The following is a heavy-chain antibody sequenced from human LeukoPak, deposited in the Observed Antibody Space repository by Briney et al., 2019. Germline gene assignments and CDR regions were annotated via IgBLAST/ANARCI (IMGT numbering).Heavy chain of an antibody. CDR1: GFSFSAYW. V-gene: IGHV3-7*01. CDR3: AAEGYSSSFDY. D-gene: IGHD6-13*01. J-gene: IGHJ4*02. CDR2: INPVGTAT. Sequence: GGSLTLSCAASGFSFSAYWMTWVRQAPGAGLEFVANINPVGTATYYADPVKGRFTISRDNAKNSLYLQMNSLRAEDTAVYYCAAEGYSSSFDYWGQGTLVTVSS.